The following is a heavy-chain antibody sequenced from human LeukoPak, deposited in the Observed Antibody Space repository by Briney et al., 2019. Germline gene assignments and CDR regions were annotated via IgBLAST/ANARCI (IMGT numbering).Heavy chain of an antibody. Sequence: ASAKVSCKASGYTFTSYAMNWVRQAPGQGLEWMGWINTNTGNPTYAQGFTGRFVFSLDTSVSTAYLQISSLKAEDTAVYYCARDNHCSSTSCSFDYWGQGTLVTVSS. CDR3: ARDNHCSSTSCSFDY. CDR2: INTNTGNP. V-gene: IGHV7-4-1*02. CDR1: GYTFTSYA. D-gene: IGHD2-2*01. J-gene: IGHJ4*02.